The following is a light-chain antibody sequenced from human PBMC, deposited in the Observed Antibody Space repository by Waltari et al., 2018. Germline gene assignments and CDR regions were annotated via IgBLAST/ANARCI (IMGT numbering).Light chain of an antibody. CDR1: QSVLYSSNNKNY. V-gene: IGKV4-1*01. J-gene: IGKJ1*01. Sequence: DIVMTQSPDSLAVSLGERATINCKSSQSVLYSSNNKNYLAWYQQKPGQPPKLLIYWASTRESGVPYRFSGSGSGTDFTLTISSLQAEDVDVYYCQQYYSTPWTFGQGTKVEIK. CDR2: WAS. CDR3: QQYYSTPWT.